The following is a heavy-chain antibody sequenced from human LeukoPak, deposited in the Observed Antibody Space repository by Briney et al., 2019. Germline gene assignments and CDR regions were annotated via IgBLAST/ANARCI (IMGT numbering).Heavy chain of an antibody. J-gene: IGHJ6*02. CDR1: GFTFSSYA. D-gene: IGHD3-3*01. V-gene: IGHV3-23*01. CDR2: IYGSGVST. CDR3: ANPEWLLPSYYYYGLDV. Sequence: PGGSLRLSCAASGFTFSSYAMSWVRQAPGKGLEWLSSIYGSGVSTYYADSVKGRFTISRDNSKNTLYLQMDSLRVEDTAVYYCANPEWLLPSYYYYGLDVWGQGTTVTVSS.